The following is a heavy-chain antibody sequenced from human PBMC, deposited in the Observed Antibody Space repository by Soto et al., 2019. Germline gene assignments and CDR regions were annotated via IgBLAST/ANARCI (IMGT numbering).Heavy chain of an antibody. CDR3: AKEQATAKPEGVDV. Sequence: XSVKVSCKASGYTFSYYYGDLVRQAPGQGLEWMGWINPNSGGTKYAPKFQGGVTMTRDTSITTAYMELSRLRSGDTAVYYCAKEQATAKPEGVDVWGQGAQVTVSS. CDR1: GYTFSYYY. V-gene: IGHV1-2*02. D-gene: IGHD1-1*01. CDR2: INPNSGGT. J-gene: IGHJ4*02.